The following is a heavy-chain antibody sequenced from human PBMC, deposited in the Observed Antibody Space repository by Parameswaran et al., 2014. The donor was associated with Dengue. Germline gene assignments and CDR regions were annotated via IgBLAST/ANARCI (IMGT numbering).Heavy chain of an antibody. D-gene: IGHD2-8*02. J-gene: IGHJ6*02. Sequence: VRQAPGKGLKWVGRIRHIGYSYSTEYAASVKGRFTISRDDSKNSLYLQMNSLKTEDTAVYYCVRVGVSHYYGMDVWGQGTTVTVSS. CDR3: VRVGVSHYYGMDV. V-gene: IGHV3-72*01. CDR2: IRHIGYSYST.